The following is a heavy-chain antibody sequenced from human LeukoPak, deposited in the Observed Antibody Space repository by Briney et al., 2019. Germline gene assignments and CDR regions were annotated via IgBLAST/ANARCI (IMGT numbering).Heavy chain of an antibody. J-gene: IGHJ4*02. CDR1: GYTFTGYY. Sequence: ASVKVSCKASGYTFTGYYMHWMRQAPGQGLEWMGWINPNSGGTNYAQKFQGRVTMTRDTSISTAYMELSRLRSDDTAVYYCARDGDAYCGGDCYSDYWGQGTLVTVSS. CDR2: INPNSGGT. CDR3: ARDGDAYCGGDCYSDY. D-gene: IGHD2-21*02. V-gene: IGHV1-2*02.